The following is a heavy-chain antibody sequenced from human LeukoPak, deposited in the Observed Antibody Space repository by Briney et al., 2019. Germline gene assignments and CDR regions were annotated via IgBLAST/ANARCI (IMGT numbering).Heavy chain of an antibody. V-gene: IGHV3-23*01. D-gene: IGHD4/OR15-4a*01. J-gene: IGHJ3*02. CDR1: GLTFSSYA. CDR2: ISGSGGST. CDR3: AIDLVLWSYHDAFDI. Sequence: GGSLRLSCAASGLTFSSYAMSWVRQAPGKGLEWVSAISGSGGSTYYADSVKGRFTISRDNSKNTLYLQMNSLRAEDTAVYYCAIDLVLWSYHDAFDIWGQGTMVTVSS.